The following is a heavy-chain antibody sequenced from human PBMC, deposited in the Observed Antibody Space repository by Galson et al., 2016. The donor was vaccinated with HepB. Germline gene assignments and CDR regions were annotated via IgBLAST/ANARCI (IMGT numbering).Heavy chain of an antibody. D-gene: IGHD2-8*01. Sequence: SVKVSCKASGYNFPSYAISWVRQAPGQGLEWLGWISAYSGSTNYTQSLQGRVTMTTDTSTSTVYMELRSLTYDDTAVYYCARRGPPSVVIMPDTTSSSTVITYFDYWGQGALVTVSS. CDR1: GYNFPSYA. CDR3: ARRGPPSVVIMPDTTSSSTVITYFDY. CDR2: ISAYSGST. J-gene: IGHJ4*02. V-gene: IGHV1-18*01.